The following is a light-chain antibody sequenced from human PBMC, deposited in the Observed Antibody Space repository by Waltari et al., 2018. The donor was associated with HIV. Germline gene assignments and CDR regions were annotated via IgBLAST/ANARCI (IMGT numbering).Light chain of an antibody. CDR2: RAS. V-gene: IGKV1-5*03. Sequence: DVQVTQLPSTLTASAGDRVSIICRVSQTIDNYLAWYQQRPGEAPNLLIYRASTLESGVPSRFSGSGSVTDFTLTINNLQPNDSATYYCQQYQSYSLFMFGPGTKVEIK. J-gene: IGKJ1*01. CDR1: QTIDNY. CDR3: QQYQSYSLFM.